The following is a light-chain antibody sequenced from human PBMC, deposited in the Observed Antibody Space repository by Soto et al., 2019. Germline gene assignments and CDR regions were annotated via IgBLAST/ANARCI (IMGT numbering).Light chain of an antibody. J-gene: IGKJ1*01. Sequence: EMGLTQSPYTLSLSPGERATLSCRASRSVSSSYLAWYQQKPGQAPRLLIYGASSRATGIPDRFSGSGSGTDFTLTISRLEPEDFAVYYCQQYGSSPTWTFGQGTKVDIK. V-gene: IGKV3-20*01. CDR1: RSVSSSY. CDR3: QQYGSSPTWT. CDR2: GAS.